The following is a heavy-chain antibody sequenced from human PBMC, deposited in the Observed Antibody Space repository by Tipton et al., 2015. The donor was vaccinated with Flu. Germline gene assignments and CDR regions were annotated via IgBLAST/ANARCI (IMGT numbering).Heavy chain of an antibody. CDR2: VYPSGTT. D-gene: IGHD6-6*01. J-gene: IGHJ5*02. Sequence: TLSLTCTVSSGSIRSTNYFCAWIRQPPGKGLELIGSVYPSGTTYYSPSLKRRVTISVDVSNNQFSLKLKSVTAADTAVYYCAREGVKSISTRQVWFDPWGQGTLVTVSS. V-gene: IGHV4-39*07. CDR1: SGSIRSTNYF. CDR3: AREGVKSISTRQVWFDP.